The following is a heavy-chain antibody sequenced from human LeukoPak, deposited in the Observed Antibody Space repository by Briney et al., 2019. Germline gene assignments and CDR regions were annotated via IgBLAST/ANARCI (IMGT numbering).Heavy chain of an antibody. Sequence: SGGSLRLSCAASGFTFSSYAMSWVRQAPGKGLEWVSAISGSGGSTYYADSVKGRFTISRDNSKNTLYLQMNSLRAEDTAVYYCAKARSCSGGSCYYYYYYGMDVWGQGTTVTVSS. CDR3: AKARSCSGGSCYYYYYYGMDV. CDR2: ISGSGGST. D-gene: IGHD2-15*01. V-gene: IGHV3-23*01. CDR1: GFTFSSYA. J-gene: IGHJ6*02.